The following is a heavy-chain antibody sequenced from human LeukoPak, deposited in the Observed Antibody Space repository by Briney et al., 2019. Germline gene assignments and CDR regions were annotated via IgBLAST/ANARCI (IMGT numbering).Heavy chain of an antibody. CDR3: ARDSGSGWYAQLFDY. V-gene: IGHV1-2*02. Sequence: ASVKVSCKASGYTFTGYYMHWVRQAPGQGLEWMGWINPNSGGTNYAQKFQGRVTMTRDTSISTAYMELSRLRSDDTAVYYCARDSGSGWYAQLFDYWGQGTLVTVSS. CDR1: GYTFTGYY. D-gene: IGHD6-19*01. J-gene: IGHJ4*02. CDR2: INPNSGGT.